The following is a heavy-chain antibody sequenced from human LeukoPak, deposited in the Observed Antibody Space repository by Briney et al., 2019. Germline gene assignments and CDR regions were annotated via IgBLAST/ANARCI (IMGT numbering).Heavy chain of an antibody. D-gene: IGHD2-15*01. J-gene: IGHJ6*02. Sequence: ASVKVSRKASGYTFTSYGISWVRQAPGQGLEWMGWISAYNGNTNYAQKLQGRVTMTTDTSTSAAYMQLRSLRSDDTAVYYCARDTAVVVVAASYGMDVWGQGTTVTVSS. CDR1: GYTFTSYG. CDR3: ARDTAVVVVAASYGMDV. CDR2: ISAYNGNT. V-gene: IGHV1-18*01.